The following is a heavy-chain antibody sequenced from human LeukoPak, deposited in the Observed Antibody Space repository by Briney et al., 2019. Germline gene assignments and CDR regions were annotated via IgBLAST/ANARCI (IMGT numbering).Heavy chain of an antibody. V-gene: IGHV3-74*01. CDR3: ASAPSEIGGYYPEYFRH. CDR1: GFTFSSYW. CDR2: IKSDGST. D-gene: IGHD3-22*01. J-gene: IGHJ1*01. Sequence: GGSLRLSCAASGFTFSSYWMHWVRQAPGKGLVWVSRIKSDGSTNYADSVKGRFTISRDNAKNTVSLQMNSLRAEDTGVYYCASAPSEIGGYYPEYFRHWGRGTLVTVSS.